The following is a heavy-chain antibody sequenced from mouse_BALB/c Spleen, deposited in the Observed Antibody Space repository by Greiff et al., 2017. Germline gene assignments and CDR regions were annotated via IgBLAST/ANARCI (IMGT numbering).Heavy chain of an antibody. D-gene: IGHD4-1*01. CDR3: ARQTGDRAMDY. CDR2: ISSGGSYT. J-gene: IGHJ4*01. V-gene: IGHV5-6*01. CDR1: GFTFSSYG. Sequence: VQLKESGGDLVKPGGSLKLSCAASGFTFSSYGMSWVRQTPDKRLEWVATISSGGSYTYYPDSVKGRFTISRDNAKNTLYLQMSSLKSEDTAMYYCARQTGDRAMDYWGQGTSVTVSS.